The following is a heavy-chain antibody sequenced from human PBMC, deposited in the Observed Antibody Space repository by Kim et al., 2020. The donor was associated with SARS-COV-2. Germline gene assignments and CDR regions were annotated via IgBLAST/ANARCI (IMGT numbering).Heavy chain of an antibody. V-gene: IGHV4-34*01. CDR3: TRGRAGVVPSPVLGLGPYYEYYAMDV. CDR1: GGSFSGFN. Sequence: SETLSLTCAVYGGSFSGFNWSWIRQPPGKGLEWIVEINHTGSTKFSPSLKSRITISVDTSKSQFSLRLRSMTATDTAVYYCTRGRAGVVPSPVLGLGPYYEYYAMDVWGRGTPVAVSS. CDR2: INHTGST. D-gene: IGHD3-3*01. J-gene: IGHJ6*02.